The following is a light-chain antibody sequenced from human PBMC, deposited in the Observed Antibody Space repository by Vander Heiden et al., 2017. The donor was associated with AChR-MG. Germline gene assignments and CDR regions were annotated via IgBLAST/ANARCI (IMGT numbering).Light chain of an antibody. V-gene: IGKV1-33*01. CDR2: DAS. J-gene: IGKJ3*01. CDR3: QQEDNLPQT. CDR1: QDISNY. Sequence: DIQMTQSPSSLSASVGDRVTITCQASQDISNYLNWYQQKPGKAPKLLIYDASNLETGVPSRFSGSGSGTDFTFTISSLQPEDIATYYCQQEDNLPQTFGHPTKVDIK.